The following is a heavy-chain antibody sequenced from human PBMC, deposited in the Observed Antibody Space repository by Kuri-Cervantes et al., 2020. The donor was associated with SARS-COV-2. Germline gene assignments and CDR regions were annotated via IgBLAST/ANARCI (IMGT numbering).Heavy chain of an antibody. CDR3: ARDGGAAGGWLDP. CDR2: ISYDGSNK. CDR1: GFTFSSYG. D-gene: IGHD3-10*01. V-gene: IGHV3-30*12. Sequence: LSLTCAASGFTFSSYGMHWVRQAPGKGLEWVAVISYDGSNKYYADSVKGRFTISRDNSNNTLYLQMNSLRVEDTAVYYCARDGGAAGGWLDPWGHGTLVTVSS. J-gene: IGHJ5*02.